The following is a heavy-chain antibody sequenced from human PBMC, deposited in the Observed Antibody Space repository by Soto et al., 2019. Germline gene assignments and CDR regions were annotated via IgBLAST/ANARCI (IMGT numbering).Heavy chain of an antibody. CDR2: ISHSGGT. V-gene: IGHV4-31*03. CDR1: GASISSGGHY. J-gene: IGHJ6*02. D-gene: IGHD4-4*01. CDR3: SRTYSNLEEDYYYYYGMDV. Sequence: QVQLQESGPGLVKPSQTLSLSCTVSGASISSGGHYWSWIRQHPGKGLEWIGYISHSGGTYYSPSLKSRVTISVDTSKSQFSLKLTSVTAADTAVYYCSRTYSNLEEDYYYYYGMDVWGPGTTVTVSS.